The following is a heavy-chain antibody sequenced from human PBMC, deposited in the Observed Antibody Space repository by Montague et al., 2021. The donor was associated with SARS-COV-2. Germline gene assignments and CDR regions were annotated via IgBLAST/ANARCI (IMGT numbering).Heavy chain of an antibody. V-gene: IGHV4-39*02. D-gene: IGHD5-12*01. CDR3: ARRGRKLLPVATTIGGFDI. CDR1: GGSISSNNYY. CDR2: IYDSGXT. J-gene: IGHJ3*02. Sequence: SETLSLTCTVSGGSISSNNYYWDWIRQPPGKGLEWIRSIYDSGXTXYXXXXKXRVTISVDTSKNHFSLKLNSVTAADTAVYYCARRGRKLLPVATTIGGFDIWGQGTMVTVSS.